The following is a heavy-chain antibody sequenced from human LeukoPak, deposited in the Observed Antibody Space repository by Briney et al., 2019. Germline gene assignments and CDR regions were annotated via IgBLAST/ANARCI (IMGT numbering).Heavy chain of an antibody. CDR1: GGTFSSYA. J-gene: IGHJ4*02. V-gene: IGHV1-69*06. CDR2: IIPIFDTA. D-gene: IGHD2-15*01. Sequence: KVSCKASGGTFSSYAISWVRQAPGQGLEWMGGIIPIFDTANYAQKFQGRVTITADKSTSTAYMELSSLRSEDTAVYYCARDCSGGSCYYSYWGQGTLVTVSS. CDR3: ARDCSGGSCYYSY.